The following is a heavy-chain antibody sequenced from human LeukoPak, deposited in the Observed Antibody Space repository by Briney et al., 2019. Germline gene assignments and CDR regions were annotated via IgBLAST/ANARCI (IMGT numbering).Heavy chain of an antibody. D-gene: IGHD7-27*01. CDR2: MGGSGGRT. J-gene: IGHJ3*02. Sequence: PGGSPRHSRAASGFTLSIYAMSAGRHGPGKGLEWVSAMGGSGGRTYYADSVKGRFTISRDNSKNTLYLQMNSLRAEDTAVYYCAKDVLGALNDAFDIWGQGTMVTVSS. CDR1: GFTLSIYA. V-gene: IGHV3-23*01. CDR3: AKDVLGALNDAFDI.